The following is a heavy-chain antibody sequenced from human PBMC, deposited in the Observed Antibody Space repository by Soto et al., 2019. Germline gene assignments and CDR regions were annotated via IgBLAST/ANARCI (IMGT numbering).Heavy chain of an antibody. J-gene: IGHJ4*02. CDR2: IYPGDSDT. CDR1: GYSFTSYW. CDR3: ARGFGYYDILTGYSIDY. D-gene: IGHD3-9*01. Sequence: GESLKISCKGSGYSFTSYWIGWVRQMPGKGLEWMGIIYPGDSDTRYSPSFQGQVTISADKSISTAYLQWSSLKASDTAMYYCARGFGYYDILTGYSIDYWGQGTLVTVSS. V-gene: IGHV5-51*01.